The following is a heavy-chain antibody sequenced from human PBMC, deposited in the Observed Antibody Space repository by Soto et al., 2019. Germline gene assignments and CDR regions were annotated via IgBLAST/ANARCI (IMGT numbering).Heavy chain of an antibody. V-gene: IGHV1-69*06. CDR2: IIPIFGTT. J-gene: IGHJ4*02. CDR3: ARPSRNYYSSDS. D-gene: IGHD2-21*02. Sequence: GASVKVSCKASGGTFSSYAISWVRQAPGEGLEWMGGIIPIFGTTNYAQKFQDRVTLTANKSTSTAYMELSSLRYEDTAVYYCARPSRNYYSSDSWGQGTLVTVSS. CDR1: GGTFSSYA.